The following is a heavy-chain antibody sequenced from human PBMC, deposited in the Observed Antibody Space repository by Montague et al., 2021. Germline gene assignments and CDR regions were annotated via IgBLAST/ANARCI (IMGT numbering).Heavy chain of an antibody. CDR2: INEDGSEK. J-gene: IGHJ5*01. D-gene: IGHD6-13*01. CDR1: GFSFDYYW. CDR3: ARDRAAAGS. Sequence: SLRLSCAASGFSFDYYWMSWVRQAPGKGLEWVANINEDGSEKNYVDSVRSRFSISSDNTKNPRHLQMNSLRVEDTAVYYCARDRAAAGSWGHGTLVIVSS. V-gene: IGHV3-7*01.